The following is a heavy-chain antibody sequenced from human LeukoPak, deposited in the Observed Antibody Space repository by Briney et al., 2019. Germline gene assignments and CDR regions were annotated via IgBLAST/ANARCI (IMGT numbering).Heavy chain of an antibody. V-gene: IGHV4-31*03. CDR3: ARDRDYGSGSYYDY. CDR2: IYYSGST. CDR1: GGSISSGGYY. J-gene: IGHJ4*02. D-gene: IGHD3-10*01. Sequence: SETLSLTCTVSGGSISSGGYYWSWIRQHPGKGLEWIGYIYYSGSTYYNPSLKSRVTISVDTSKNQFSLKLSSVTAADTAVYYCARDRDYGSGSYYDYWGQGTLATVSS.